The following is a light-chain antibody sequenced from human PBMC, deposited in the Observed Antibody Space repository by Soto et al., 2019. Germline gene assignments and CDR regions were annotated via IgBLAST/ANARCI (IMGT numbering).Light chain of an antibody. J-gene: IGKJ5*01. Sequence: DIQMPQSPSSLSASVGDRVTITCRASQGISNYLAWYQQKPGKAPQALIYDASSLKSGVPSRFSGNRSGTEFTLTISSLQPDDFATYYCQQYNTYSTFGQGTRLEIK. V-gene: IGKV1-16*01. CDR1: QGISNY. CDR3: QQYNTYST. CDR2: DAS.